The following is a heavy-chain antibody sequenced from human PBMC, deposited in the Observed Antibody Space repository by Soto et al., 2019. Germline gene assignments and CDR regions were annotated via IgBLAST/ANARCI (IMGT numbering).Heavy chain of an antibody. V-gene: IGHV4-39*01. Sequence: SETLSLTCTVSGGSISSSSYYWGWIRQPPGKGLEWIGSIYYSGSTYYNPSLKSRVTISVDTSKNQFSLKLSSVTAADTAVYYCAKALRYFDWLLYFDYWGQGTLVTVSS. D-gene: IGHD3-9*01. J-gene: IGHJ4*02. CDR2: IYYSGST. CDR1: GGSISSSSYY. CDR3: AKALRYFDWLLYFDY.